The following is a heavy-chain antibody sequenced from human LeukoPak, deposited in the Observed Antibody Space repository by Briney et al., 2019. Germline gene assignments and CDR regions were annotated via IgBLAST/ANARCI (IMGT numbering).Heavy chain of an antibody. CDR3: AREVRSSGYSLDY. CDR1: GGSISSGDYY. D-gene: IGHD3-22*01. V-gene: IGHV4-30-4*01. J-gene: IGHJ4*02. Sequence: MSSETLSLTCTVSGGSISSGDYYWSWIRQPPGKGLEWIGYIYYSGSTYYNPSLKSRVTISVDTSKNQFSLKLRSVTAADTAVYYCAREVRSSGYSLDYWGQGTLVTVSS. CDR2: IYYSGST.